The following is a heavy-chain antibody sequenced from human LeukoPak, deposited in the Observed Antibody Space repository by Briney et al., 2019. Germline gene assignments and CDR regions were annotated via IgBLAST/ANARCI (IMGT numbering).Heavy chain of an antibody. V-gene: IGHV3-48*01. CDR1: GFTFSSYS. CDR3: ARVEGYSGCETFDY. Sequence: GGSLRLSCAASGFTFSSYSMNWVRQAPGKGLEWVSYISSSSSTIYYADSVKGRFTISRDNAKNSLYLQMNSLRAEDTAVYYCARVEGYSGCETFDYWGQGTLVTVSS. D-gene: IGHD5-12*01. J-gene: IGHJ4*02. CDR2: ISSSSSTI.